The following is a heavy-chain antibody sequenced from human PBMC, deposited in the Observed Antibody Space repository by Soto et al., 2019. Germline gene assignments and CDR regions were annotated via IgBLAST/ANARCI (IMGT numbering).Heavy chain of an antibody. V-gene: IGHV1-24*01. D-gene: IGHD4-4*01. J-gene: IGHJ4*02. Sequence: ASVKVSCKVSGYTLTELPMHWVRQAPGKGLEWMGGFDPEDGETIYAQKFQGRVTMTEDTSTDTAYMELSSLRSEDTAVYYCATIPPGQYYFDYWGQGTLVTVSS. CDR1: GYTLTELP. CDR2: FDPEDGET. CDR3: ATIPPGQYYFDY.